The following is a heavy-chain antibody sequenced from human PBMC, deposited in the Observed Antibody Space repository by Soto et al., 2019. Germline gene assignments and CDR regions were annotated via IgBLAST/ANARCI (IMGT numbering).Heavy chain of an antibody. D-gene: IGHD1-26*01. Sequence: GATVKVSCKASGGTFSSYAISWVRQAPGQGLEWMGGIIPIFGTANYAQKFQGRVTITADESTSTAYMELSSLRSEDTAVYYCAREEYGGATTPVYYYYYGMDVWGQGTTVTVFS. CDR2: IIPIFGTA. J-gene: IGHJ6*02. V-gene: IGHV1-69*13. CDR3: AREEYGGATTPVYYYYYGMDV. CDR1: GGTFSSYA.